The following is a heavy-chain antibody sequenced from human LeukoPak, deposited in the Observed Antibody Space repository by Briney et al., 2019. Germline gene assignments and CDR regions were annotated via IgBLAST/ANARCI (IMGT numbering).Heavy chain of an antibody. J-gene: IGHJ3*02. Sequence: SETLSLTCTVSGGSISSGSYYWSWIRQPAGKGLEWIGRIYTSGSTNYNPSLKSRVTISVDTSKNQFSLKLSSVTAADTAVYYCARESGSYNPDHDAFDIWGQGTMVTVSS. V-gene: IGHV4-61*02. CDR2: IYTSGST. CDR3: ARESGSYNPDHDAFDI. CDR1: GGSISSGSYY. D-gene: IGHD1-26*01.